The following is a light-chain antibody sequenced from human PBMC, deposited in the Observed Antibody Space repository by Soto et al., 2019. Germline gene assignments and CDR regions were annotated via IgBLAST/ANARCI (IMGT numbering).Light chain of an antibody. CDR1: SSYVGNYNL. CDR3: CSYASSDTWV. CDR2: EVN. J-gene: IGLJ3*02. Sequence: QSALTQPASVSGSPGQSITISCTGTSSYVGNYNLVSWYQQHPGKAPKLMIYEVNKRPSGVSNHFSGSKSGNTASLTISGIQAEDEADYYCCSYASSDTWVFGGGTKLTVL. V-gene: IGLV2-23*02.